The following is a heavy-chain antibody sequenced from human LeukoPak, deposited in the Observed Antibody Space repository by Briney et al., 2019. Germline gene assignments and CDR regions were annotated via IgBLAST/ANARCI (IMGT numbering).Heavy chain of an antibody. J-gene: IGHJ4*02. CDR2: FDPEDGET. CDR3: ATAAVSRGYSGYDLD. CDR1: GYTLTELS. Sequence: ASVKVSCKVSGYTLTELSMHWVRQAPGKGREWMGGFDPEDGETIYAQKFQGRVTMTEDTSTDTAYMELSSLRSEDTAVYYCATAAVSRGYSGYDLDWGQGTLVTVSS. V-gene: IGHV1-24*01. D-gene: IGHD5-12*01.